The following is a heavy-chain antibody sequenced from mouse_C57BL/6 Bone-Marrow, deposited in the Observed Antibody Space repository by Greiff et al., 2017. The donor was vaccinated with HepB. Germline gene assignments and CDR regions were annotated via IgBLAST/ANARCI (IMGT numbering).Heavy chain of an antibody. CDR1: GYTFTSYW. Sequence: VQLQQPGAELVKPGASVTMSCKASGYTFTSYWITWVKQRPGQGLEWIGDIYPGSGSTNYNEKFKSKATLTVDTSSSTAYMQLSSLTSEDSAVYYCARERVFAMVYDYWGQGTSVTVSS. J-gene: IGHJ4*01. CDR2: IYPGSGST. V-gene: IGHV1-55*01. D-gene: IGHD2-3*01. CDR3: ARERVFAMVYDY.